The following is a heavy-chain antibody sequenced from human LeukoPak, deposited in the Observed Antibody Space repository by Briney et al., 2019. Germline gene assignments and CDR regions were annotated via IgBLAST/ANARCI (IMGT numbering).Heavy chain of an antibody. Sequence: PGGSLRLSCAASGFTFSSYEMNWVRQAPGKGLEWVSYISSSGSTIYYADSVKGRFTISRDNSENTLYLQMNSLRPEDTAVYYCARGAHKRDDYGGFFDYWGQGTLVTVSS. D-gene: IGHD4-23*01. V-gene: IGHV3-48*03. CDR3: ARGAHKRDDYGGFFDY. J-gene: IGHJ4*02. CDR1: GFTFSSYE. CDR2: ISSSGSTI.